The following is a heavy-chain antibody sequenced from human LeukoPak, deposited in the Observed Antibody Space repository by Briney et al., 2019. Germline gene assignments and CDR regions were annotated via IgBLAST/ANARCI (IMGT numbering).Heavy chain of an antibody. CDR1: GGSISSGGYY. J-gene: IGHJ4*02. Sequence: PSETLSLTCTVSGGSISSGGYYWSWIRQHPGKGLEWIGYIYYSGSTYYNPSLKSRVTISVDTSKNQFSLKLSSVTAADTAVYYCAGYDILTGHGAYWGQGTLVTVSS. CDR2: IYYSGST. D-gene: IGHD3-9*01. CDR3: AGYDILTGHGAY. V-gene: IGHV4-31*03.